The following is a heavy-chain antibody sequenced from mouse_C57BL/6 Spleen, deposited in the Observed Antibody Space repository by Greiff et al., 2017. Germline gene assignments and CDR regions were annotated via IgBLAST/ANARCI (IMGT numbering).Heavy chain of an antibody. Sequence: QVQLKQSGPELVKPGASVKISCKASGYAFSSSWMNWVKQRPGKGLEWIGRIYPGDGDTNYNGKFKGKATLTADKSSSTAYMQLSSLTSEDSAVYFCAIDYGSSYRFAYWGQGTLVTVSA. CDR1: GYAFSSSW. J-gene: IGHJ3*01. D-gene: IGHD1-1*01. V-gene: IGHV1-82*01. CDR3: AIDYGSSYRFAY. CDR2: IYPGDGDT.